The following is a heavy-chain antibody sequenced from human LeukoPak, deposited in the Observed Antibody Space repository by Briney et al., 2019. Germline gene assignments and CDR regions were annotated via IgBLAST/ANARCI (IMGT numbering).Heavy chain of an antibody. Sequence: AGGSLRLSCAASGFTFDDYGMSWVRQAPGKGLEWVSGINWNGGSTGYADSVKGRFTISRDNAKNSLYLQMNSLRAEDTAFYYCARGRLDYDILTGYYGEWDFDYWGQGTLVTVSS. J-gene: IGHJ4*02. D-gene: IGHD3-9*01. CDR2: INWNGGST. V-gene: IGHV3-20*04. CDR3: ARGRLDYDILTGYYGEWDFDY. CDR1: GFTFDDYG.